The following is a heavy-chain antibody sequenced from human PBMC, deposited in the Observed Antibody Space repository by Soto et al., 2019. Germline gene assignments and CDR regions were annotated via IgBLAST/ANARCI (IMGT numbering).Heavy chain of an antibody. CDR2: INAGNGNT. D-gene: IGHD2-15*01. CDR1: GYTFTSYA. V-gene: IGHV1-3*01. CDR3: ARTCSGGSCYRPRDAFDI. J-gene: IGHJ3*02. Sequence: ASVKVSCKASGYTFTSYAMHWVRQAPGQRLEWMGWINAGNGNTKYSQKFQGRVTITRDTSASTAYMELSSLRSEDTAVYYCARTCSGGSCYRPRDAFDIWGQGTMVTVSS.